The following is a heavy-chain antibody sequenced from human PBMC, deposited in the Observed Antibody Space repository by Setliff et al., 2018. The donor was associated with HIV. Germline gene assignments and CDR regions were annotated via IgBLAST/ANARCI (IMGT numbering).Heavy chain of an antibody. Sequence: GASVKVSCKASGGTFSSYVISWVRQAPGQGPEWMGGINPDNGNTQYSQKFRGRVTMTRDTSANTVFMQMSSLRSEDTSIFYCAMTKMIYYFDYWGPRTLVTVSS. V-gene: IGHV1-3*01. J-gene: IGHJ4*02. D-gene: IGHD3-16*01. CDR2: INPDNGNT. CDR3: AMTKMIYYFDY. CDR1: GGTFSSYV.